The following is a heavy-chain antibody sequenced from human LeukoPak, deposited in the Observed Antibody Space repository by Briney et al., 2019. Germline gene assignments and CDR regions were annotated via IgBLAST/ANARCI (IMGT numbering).Heavy chain of an antibody. V-gene: IGHV3-11*04. J-gene: IGHJ3*02. D-gene: IGHD2-15*01. CDR2: ISSSGSTL. CDR1: GFTFSDYY. CDR3: ARVGRYSDAFDI. Sequence: GGSLRLSCEASGFTFSDYYMSWIRQAPGKGLEWVSYISSSGSTLYYLDSVKGRFTISRDNAKNSLYLQMNSLRAEDTAVYYCARVGRYSDAFDIWGQGTMVTVSS.